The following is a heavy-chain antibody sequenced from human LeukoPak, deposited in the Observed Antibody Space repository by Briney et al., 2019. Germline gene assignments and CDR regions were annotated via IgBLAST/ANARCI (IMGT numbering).Heavy chain of an antibody. CDR2: ISSSSSYI. CDR3: ARDGAAAVNYFDY. CDR1: GFTFSSYS. D-gene: IGHD6-13*01. Sequence: KSGGSLRLSCAASGFTFSSYSMNWVRQAPGKGLEWVSSISSSSSYIYYADSVKGRFTISRDNAKNSLYPQMNSLRAEDTAVYYCARDGAAAVNYFDYWGQGTLVTVSS. V-gene: IGHV3-21*01. J-gene: IGHJ4*02.